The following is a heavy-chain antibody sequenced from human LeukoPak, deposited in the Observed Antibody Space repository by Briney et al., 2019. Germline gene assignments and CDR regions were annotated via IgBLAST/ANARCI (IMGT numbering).Heavy chain of an antibody. V-gene: IGHV3-33*01. CDR1: GFTFSGYG. CDR2: IWYDGSNK. Sequence: GGSLRLSCAASGFTFSGYGMHWVRQAPGKGLGWVAVIWYDGSNKYYADSVKGRFTISRDNSKNTLYLQMNSLRAEDTAVYYCARDASTVTTGLDYWGQGTLVTVSS. CDR3: ARDASTVTTGLDY. D-gene: IGHD4-17*01. J-gene: IGHJ4*02.